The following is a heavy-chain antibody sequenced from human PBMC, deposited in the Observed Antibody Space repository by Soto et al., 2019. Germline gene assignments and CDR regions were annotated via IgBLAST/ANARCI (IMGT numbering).Heavy chain of an antibody. J-gene: IGHJ6*02. V-gene: IGHV4-34*01. Sequence: QVQLQQWGAGLLKPSETLSLTCAVYGGSFSGYYWSWIRQPPGKGLEWIGEINHSGSTNYNPSLKSRVTISVDTSKNQFSLKLSSVTAADTAVYYCARARALRRGSGSYPHYYYYGMDVWGQGTTVTVSS. CDR1: GGSFSGYY. CDR2: INHSGST. CDR3: ARARALRRGSGSYPHYYYYGMDV. D-gene: IGHD3-10*01.